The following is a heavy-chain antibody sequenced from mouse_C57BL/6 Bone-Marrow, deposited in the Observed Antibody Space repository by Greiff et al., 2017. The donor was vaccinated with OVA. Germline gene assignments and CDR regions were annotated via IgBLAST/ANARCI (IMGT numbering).Heavy chain of an antibody. V-gene: IGHV1-55*01. D-gene: IGHD1-1*01. CDR2: IYPGSGST. CDR3: ARWVITTVGYAMDY. CDR1: GYTFTSYW. J-gene: IGHJ4*01. Sequence: VQLQQPGAELVKPGASVKMSCKASGYTFTSYWITWVKQRPGQGLEWIGDIYPGSGSTNYNEKFKSKATLTVDTSSSTAYMQLSSLTSEDSAVYYCARWVITTVGYAMDYWGQGTSVTVSS.